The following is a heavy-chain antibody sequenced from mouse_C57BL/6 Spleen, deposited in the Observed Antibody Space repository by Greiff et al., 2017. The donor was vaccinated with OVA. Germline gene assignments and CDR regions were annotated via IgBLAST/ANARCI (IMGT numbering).Heavy chain of an antibody. V-gene: IGHV1-53*01. CDR3: ARGAVVAGYYCDY. CDR2: INPSNGGT. Sequence: VQLQQPGTELVKPGASVKLSCKASGYTFTSYWMHWVKQRPGQGLEWIGNINPSNGGTNYNEKFKSKATLTVDKSSSTAYMQLSSLTSEDSAVYYCARGAVVAGYYCDYWGQGTTLTVSS. J-gene: IGHJ2*01. D-gene: IGHD1-1*01. CDR1: GYTFTSYW.